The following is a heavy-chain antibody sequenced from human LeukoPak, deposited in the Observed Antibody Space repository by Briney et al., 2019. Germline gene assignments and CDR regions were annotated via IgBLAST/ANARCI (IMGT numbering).Heavy chain of an antibody. J-gene: IGHJ4*02. Sequence: SETLSLTCAVYGGSFSGYYWSWIRQPPGKGLEWIGYMYDSGRTNYNPSLKSRVTISVDTSKNQFSLKLSSVTAADTAVYFCARHGSGWSFDYWGQGTLVTVSS. CDR1: GGSFSGYY. CDR3: ARHGSGWSFDY. V-gene: IGHV4-59*08. CDR2: MYDSGRT. D-gene: IGHD6-19*01.